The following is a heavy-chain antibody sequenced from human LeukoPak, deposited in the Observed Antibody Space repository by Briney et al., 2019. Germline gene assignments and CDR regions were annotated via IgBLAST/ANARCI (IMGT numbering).Heavy chain of an antibody. Sequence: SETLSLTCAVYGGSFSGYYWSWIRQPPGKGLEWIGEINHSGSTNYNPSLKSRVTISVDKPENHFSLKLSSVTAADTAVYYCARHRGATMGPSDDWGQGTLVTVSS. CDR1: GGSFSGYY. V-gene: IGHV4-34*01. CDR2: INHSGST. J-gene: IGHJ4*02. D-gene: IGHD1-26*01. CDR3: ARHRGATMGPSDD.